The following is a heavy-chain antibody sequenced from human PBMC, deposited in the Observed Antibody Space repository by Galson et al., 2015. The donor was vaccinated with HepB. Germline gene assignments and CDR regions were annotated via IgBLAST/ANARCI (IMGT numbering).Heavy chain of an antibody. Sequence: SLRLSCAASGFTFSSYAMHWVRQAPGKGLEWVAVISYDGSNKYYADSVKGRFTISRDNSKNTLYLQMNSLRAEDTAVYYCARDLDSTVVRCFDYWGQGTLVTVSS. CDR1: GFTFSSYA. CDR3: ARDLDSTVVRCFDY. V-gene: IGHV3-30-3*01. CDR2: ISYDGSNK. J-gene: IGHJ4*02. D-gene: IGHD4-23*01.